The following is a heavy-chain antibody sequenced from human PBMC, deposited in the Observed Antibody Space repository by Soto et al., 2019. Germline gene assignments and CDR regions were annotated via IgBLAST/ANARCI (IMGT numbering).Heavy chain of an antibody. Sequence: GASVKVSRKASGYTFTSYGISWVRQAPGQGLEWMGWISSYNGNTNYAQKVQGRVTMTTDTSTSTTYMELRSLRSDDTAVYYCARGPRYCSSTSCFSGVTWFDPWGQGTLVTVSS. CDR3: ARGPRYCSSTSCFSGVTWFDP. V-gene: IGHV1-18*04. CDR2: ISSYNGNT. J-gene: IGHJ5*02. CDR1: GYTFTSYG. D-gene: IGHD2-2*01.